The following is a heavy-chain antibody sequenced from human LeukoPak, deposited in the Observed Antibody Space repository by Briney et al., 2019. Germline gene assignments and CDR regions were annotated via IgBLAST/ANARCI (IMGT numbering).Heavy chain of an antibody. J-gene: IGHJ4*02. D-gene: IGHD1-1*01. CDR2: ISYDGSNK. CDR1: GFTFSSYG. Sequence: PGGSLRLSCAASGFTFSSYGMHWVRQAPGKGLEWVAVISYDGSNKYYADSVKGRFTISRDNSKNTLYLQMNSLRAEDTAVYYCASNWNPDAPFDYWGQGTLVTVSS. V-gene: IGHV3-30*03. CDR3: ASNWNPDAPFDY.